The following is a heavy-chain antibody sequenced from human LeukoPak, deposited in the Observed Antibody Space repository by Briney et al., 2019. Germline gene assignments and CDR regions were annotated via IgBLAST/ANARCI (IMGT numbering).Heavy chain of an antibody. J-gene: IGHJ4*02. CDR2: INTDNGNT. CDR1: GYTFISYG. Sequence: ASVKVSCMASGYTFISYGTSWLRQVPGQGLEWMGWINTDNGNTNYAQKYQGRVTMTRDTSTSTAYLELRSLTSDDTAVYYCARKGCKNICSVSDYWGQGTLVTVSS. V-gene: IGHV1-18*01. D-gene: IGHD2-8*01. CDR3: ARKGCKNICSVSDY.